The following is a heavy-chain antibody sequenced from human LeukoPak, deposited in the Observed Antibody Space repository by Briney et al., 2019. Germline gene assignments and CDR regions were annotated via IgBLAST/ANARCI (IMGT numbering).Heavy chain of an antibody. CDR2: IKQDGSEK. V-gene: IGHV3-7*01. CDR3: ARSRCSSTSCFYDY. J-gene: IGHJ4*02. Sequence: PGGSLRLSYAASGFTFSSYWMSWVRQAPGKGLEWVANIKQDGSEKYYVDSVKGRFTISRDNAKNSLYVQMNSLRAEDTAVYYCARSRCSSTSCFYDYWGQGTLVTVSS. CDR1: GFTFSSYW. D-gene: IGHD2-2*01.